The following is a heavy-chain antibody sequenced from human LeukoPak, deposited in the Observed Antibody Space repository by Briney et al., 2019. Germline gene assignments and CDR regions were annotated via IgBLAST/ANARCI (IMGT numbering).Heavy chain of an antibody. J-gene: IGHJ5*02. CDR3: AIGPIFSGRYWNWFDP. Sequence: PSETLSLTCIVSGFSISSSDYYWSWIRQHPTKGLEWIGYISYSGSTYYNPSLKSRVTISVDTSKNHFSLRLSSVTPEDTAVYYCAIGPIFSGRYWNWFDPWGQGTLVTVSS. V-gene: IGHV4-31*02. CDR1: GFSISSSDYY. D-gene: IGHD2-8*02. CDR2: ISYSGST.